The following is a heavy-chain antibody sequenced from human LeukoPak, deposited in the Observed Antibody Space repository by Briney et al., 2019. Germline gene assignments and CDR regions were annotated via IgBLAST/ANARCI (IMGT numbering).Heavy chain of an antibody. D-gene: IGHD3-3*01. CDR2: IYHSGST. J-gene: IGHJ5*02. V-gene: IGHV4-30-2*01. CDR3: ARHERRITIFGVALSWFDP. CDR1: GGSISSGGYY. Sequence: PSETLSLTCTVSGGSISSGGYYWSWIRQPPGKGLEWIGYIYHSGSTYYNPSLKSRVTISVDRSKNQFSLKLSSVTAADAAVYYCARHERRITIFGVALSWFDPWGQGTLVTVSS.